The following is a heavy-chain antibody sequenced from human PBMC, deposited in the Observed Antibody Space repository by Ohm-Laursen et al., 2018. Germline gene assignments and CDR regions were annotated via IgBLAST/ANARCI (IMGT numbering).Heavy chain of an antibody. J-gene: IGHJ4*02. CDR3: TTEEVYGDYVVSFGY. CDR2: IKSKTDGGTT. D-gene: IGHD4-17*01. Sequence: SLRLSCAATGFTFSNAWMSWVRQAPGKGLEWVGRIKSKTDGGTTDYAAPVKGRFTISRDDSKNTLYLQMNSLKTEDTAVYYCTTEEVYGDYVVSFGYWGQGTLVTVSS. CDR1: GFTFSNAW. V-gene: IGHV3-15*01.